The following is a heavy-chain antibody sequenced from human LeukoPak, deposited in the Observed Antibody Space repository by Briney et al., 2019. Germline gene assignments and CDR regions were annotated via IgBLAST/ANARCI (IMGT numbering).Heavy chain of an antibody. J-gene: IGHJ4*02. CDR3: ARNAHSFDSSGYYFHF. V-gene: IGHV3-30*02. CDR1: GFTLSEYG. D-gene: IGHD3-22*01. Sequence: GGSLRLSCAASGFTLSEYGMHWVRQAPGKGLEWVAFIRYDGNKKYYIDSVRGRFTTSRDNSMSTVSLQMDSLRTEDTAVYYCARNAHSFDSSGYYFHFWGQGTLVTVSS. CDR2: IRYDGNKK.